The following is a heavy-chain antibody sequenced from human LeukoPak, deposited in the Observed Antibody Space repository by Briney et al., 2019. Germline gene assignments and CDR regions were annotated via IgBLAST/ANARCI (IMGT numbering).Heavy chain of an antibody. V-gene: IGHV1-18*01. Sequence: VASVTVSCKASGYTFTSYGISWVRQAPGQGLEGMGWISAYNGNTNYAQKLQGRVTMTTDTSTSTAYMELRSLRSDDTAVYYCARGYGDSYTPGYYYGMDVWGQGTTVTVSS. CDR1: GYTFTSYG. CDR3: ARGYGDSYTPGYYYGMDV. J-gene: IGHJ6*02. CDR2: ISAYNGNT. D-gene: IGHD4-17*01.